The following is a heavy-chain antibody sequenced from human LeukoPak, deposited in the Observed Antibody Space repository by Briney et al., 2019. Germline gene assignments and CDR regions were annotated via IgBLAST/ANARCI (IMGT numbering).Heavy chain of an antibody. J-gene: IGHJ5*02. V-gene: IGHV3-53*01. CDR1: GFTVSSNY. CDR2: IYSGGST. CDR3: ARLPAAPPSDP. Sequence: PGGSLRLSCAASGFTVSSNYMSWVRQAPGKGLEWVSVIYSGGSTYYADSVKGRFTISRDNSKNTLYLQMNSLRAEDTAVYYCARLPAAPPSDPWGQGTLVTVSS. D-gene: IGHD2-2*01.